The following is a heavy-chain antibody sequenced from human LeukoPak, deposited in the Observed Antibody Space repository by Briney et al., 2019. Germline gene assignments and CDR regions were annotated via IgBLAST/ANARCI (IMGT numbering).Heavy chain of an antibody. CDR3: ARVYGGYQYYYYYMDV. D-gene: IGHD2-2*01. CDR1: GYTFTSYG. V-gene: IGHV1-18*01. Sequence: ASVTVSCRASGYTFTSYGISWVRQAPGQGLEGMGWISAYNGNTNYAHNLQGRVTMTTDTSTSTAYMELRSLRSDDTAVYYCARVYGGYQYYYYYMDVWGKGTTVTVSS. J-gene: IGHJ6*03. CDR2: ISAYNGNT.